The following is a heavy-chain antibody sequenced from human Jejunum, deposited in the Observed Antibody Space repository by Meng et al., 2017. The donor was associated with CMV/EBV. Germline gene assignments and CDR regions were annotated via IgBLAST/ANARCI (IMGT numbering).Heavy chain of an antibody. CDR3: VREDIVVFDY. V-gene: IGHV3-7*01. CDR1: GFTYSNFW. Sequence: SCAVSGFTYSNFWMSWVRQSPGMGLEWVANIKQDGSATYYADSVKGQFTISRDNAKNSLYLQMDNLRADDTAVYYCVREDIVVFDYWGQGTLVTVSS. D-gene: IGHD2-15*01. CDR2: IKQDGSAT. J-gene: IGHJ4*02.